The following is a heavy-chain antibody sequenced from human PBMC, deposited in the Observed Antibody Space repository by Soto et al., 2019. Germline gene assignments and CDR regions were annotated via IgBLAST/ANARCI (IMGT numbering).Heavy chain of an antibody. V-gene: IGHV4-39*01. D-gene: IGHD1-26*01. CDR2: IYYSGST. J-gene: IGHJ6*02. Sequence: SETLSLTCTVSGGSISSSSYYWGWIRQPPGKGLEWIGSIYYSGSTYYNPSLKSRVTISVDTSKNQFSLKLSSVTAADTAVYYCARLGSGGGYYYYYGIDVWGPGTTVTVPS. CDR3: ARLGSGGGYYYYYGIDV. CDR1: GGSISSSSYY.